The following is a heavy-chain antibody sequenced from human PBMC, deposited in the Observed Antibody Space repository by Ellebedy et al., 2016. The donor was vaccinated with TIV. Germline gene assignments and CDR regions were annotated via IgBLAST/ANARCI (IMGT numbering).Heavy chain of an antibody. D-gene: IGHD1-14*01. CDR3: TRNLRSGGNAFEI. J-gene: IGHJ3*02. CDR1: GFTFSSYA. CDR2: TSGSGLST. Sequence: PGGSLRLSCAASGFTFSSYAMSWVRQAPGKGREWVSGTSGSGLSTNYADSMKGRFTISRDNSQSTLYLQINSLKVKNTAVYYCTRNLRSGGNAFEIWGQGTMVTVSS. V-gene: IGHV3-23*01.